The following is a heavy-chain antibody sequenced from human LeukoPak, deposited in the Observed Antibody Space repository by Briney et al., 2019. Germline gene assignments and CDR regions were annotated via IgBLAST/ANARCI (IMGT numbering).Heavy chain of an antibody. CDR1: GFAFSMFA. J-gene: IGHJ4*02. D-gene: IGHD2-2*01. V-gene: IGHV3-64D*09. CDR3: VMMPLRGPSATSLDY. CDR2: ITSSGGST. Sequence: PGGSLRLSCSASGFAFSMFAVHWVRQAPGKGLEYVSGITSSGGSTFYADTVKGRFTMSRDNSKNTLYLQMSSLRAEDTAVYYCVMMPLRGPSATSLDYWGQGTLVTVSS.